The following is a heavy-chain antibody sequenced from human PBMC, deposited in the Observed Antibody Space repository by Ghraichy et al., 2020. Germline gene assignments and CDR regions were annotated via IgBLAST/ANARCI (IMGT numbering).Heavy chain of an antibody. J-gene: IGHJ4*02. Sequence: GGSLRLSCAAYGFTVSSNYMSWVRQAPGKGLEWVSVIYSGGWTNYADSVKGRFTISRDNSKNTLYLQMNSLRAEDTAVYYCARGQGAYFDCWGQGTLVTVSS. CDR2: IYSGGWT. D-gene: IGHD3-16*01. CDR1: GFTVSSNY. CDR3: ARGQGAYFDC. V-gene: IGHV3-66*02.